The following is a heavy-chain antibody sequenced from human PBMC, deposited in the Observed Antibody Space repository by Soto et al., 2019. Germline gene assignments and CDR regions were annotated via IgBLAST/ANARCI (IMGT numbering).Heavy chain of an antibody. J-gene: IGHJ4*02. Sequence: GGSLRLSCAASGFTFSTYSMNWVRQAPGKGLEWVSYISTSSSTIYYADSVKGRFTISRDNAKNSLYLQMNSLRDEDTAVYYCARVRYYYGSGSYLLDFDYWGQGTLVTVSS. D-gene: IGHD3-10*01. CDR1: GFTFSTYS. CDR2: ISTSSSTI. V-gene: IGHV3-48*02. CDR3: ARVRYYYGSGSYLLDFDY.